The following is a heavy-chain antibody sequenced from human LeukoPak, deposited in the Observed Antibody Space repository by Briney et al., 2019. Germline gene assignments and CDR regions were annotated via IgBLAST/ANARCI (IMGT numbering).Heavy chain of an antibody. CDR1: RESFSGYH. V-gene: IGHV4-34*01. Sequence: SETLSLTFVFYRESFSGYHWSWIRQPPCNGLEWIGEINYSGSTNYNPSLKSRVTISLDTSKNQFYLKLSSVTAADTAIYYCARGNLGWAAGTRWFDHWGQGTLVTVSS. D-gene: IGHD6-13*01. J-gene: IGHJ5*02. CDR2: INYSGST. CDR3: ARGNLGWAAGTRWFDH.